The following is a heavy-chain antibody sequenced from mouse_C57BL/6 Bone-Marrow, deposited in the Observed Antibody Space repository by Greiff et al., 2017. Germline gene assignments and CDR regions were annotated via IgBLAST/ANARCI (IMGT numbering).Heavy chain of an antibody. Sequence: EVKVVESGGGLVKPGGSLKLSCAASGFTFSSYTMSWVRQTPEKRLEWVATISGGGGNTYYPDSVKGRFTISRDNAKNTLYLQMSSLRSEDTALYYCARHYYYGSSYGFFAYWGQGTLVTVSA. CDR3: ARHYYYGSSYGFFAY. D-gene: IGHD1-1*01. CDR1: GFTFSSYT. V-gene: IGHV5-9*01. CDR2: ISGGGGNT. J-gene: IGHJ3*01.